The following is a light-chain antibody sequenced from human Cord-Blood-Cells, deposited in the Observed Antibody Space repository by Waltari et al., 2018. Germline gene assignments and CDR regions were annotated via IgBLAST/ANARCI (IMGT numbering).Light chain of an antibody. Sequence: ELVMTQSPATLSVSPGERATLSCRASQSVSSNLAWYQQKPGQAPRLLIYGASTRATGIPARCSGSGSGTEFTLTISSLQSEDFAVYYCQQYNNWPLTFGGGTKLEIK. CDR1: QSVSSN. J-gene: IGKJ4*01. CDR3: QQYNNWPLT. V-gene: IGKV3-15*01. CDR2: GAS.